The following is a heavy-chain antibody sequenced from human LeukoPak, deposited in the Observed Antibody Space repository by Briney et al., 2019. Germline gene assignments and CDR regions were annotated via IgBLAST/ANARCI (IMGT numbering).Heavy chain of an antibody. V-gene: IGHV3-7*01. D-gene: IGHD2-21*01. J-gene: IGHJ4*02. CDR3: LWPALKGGRSH. CDR1: GFRFSTYW. CDR2: IKQDGSEN. Sequence: PGGSLKLSCVASGFRFSTYWMSWVRQAPGKGLEWVANIKQDGSENYYVDSVKGRFTISRDNAKNSLYLQMNSLRAEDTAVYYCLWPALKGGRSHWGRGTLVTVSS.